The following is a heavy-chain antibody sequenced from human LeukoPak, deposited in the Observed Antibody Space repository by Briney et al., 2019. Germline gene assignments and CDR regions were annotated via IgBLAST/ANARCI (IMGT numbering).Heavy chain of an antibody. V-gene: IGHV4-59*01. Sequence: SETLPLTCTVSGGSISSYYWSWIRQPPGKGLEWIGYIYCSGSTNYNPSLKSRVTISVDTSKNQFSLKLSSVTAADTAVYYCARRQGTYCGGDCYPDAFDIWGQGTMVTVSS. D-gene: IGHD2-21*02. CDR2: IYCSGST. J-gene: IGHJ3*02. CDR3: ARRQGTYCGGDCYPDAFDI. CDR1: GGSISSYY.